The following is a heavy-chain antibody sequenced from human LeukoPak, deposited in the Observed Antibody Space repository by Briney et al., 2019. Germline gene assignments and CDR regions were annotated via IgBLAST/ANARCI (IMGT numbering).Heavy chain of an antibody. Sequence: ASVKVSCKASGYTFTSYGISWVRQAPGQGLEWMGWISAYNGNTNYAQKLLGRVTMTTDTSTSTAYMELRSLRSDDTAVYYCARATGLAGRRLVKWSTPFDYWGQGTLVTVSS. D-gene: IGHD3-9*01. CDR1: GYTFTSYG. CDR2: ISAYNGNT. V-gene: IGHV1-18*04. CDR3: ARATGLAGRRLVKWSTPFDY. J-gene: IGHJ4*02.